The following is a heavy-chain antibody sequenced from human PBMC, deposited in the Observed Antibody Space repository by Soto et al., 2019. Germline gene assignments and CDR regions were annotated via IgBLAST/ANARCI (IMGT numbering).Heavy chain of an antibody. CDR2: ISSSSSTI. Sequence: GGSLRLSCAASGFTFSSYSMNWVRQAPGKGLEWVSYISSSSSTIYYADSVKGRFTISRDNAKNSLYLQMNSLRDEDTAVYYCARGRSLYYYYYYGMDVWGQGTTVTVSS. J-gene: IGHJ6*02. CDR1: GFTFSSYS. CDR3: ARGRSLYYYYYYGMDV. V-gene: IGHV3-48*02.